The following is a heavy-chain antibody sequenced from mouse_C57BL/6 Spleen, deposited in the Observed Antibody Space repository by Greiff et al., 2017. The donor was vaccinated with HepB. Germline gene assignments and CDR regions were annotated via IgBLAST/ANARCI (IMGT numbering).Heavy chain of an antibody. Sequence: VQLQQPGAELVMPGASVKLSCKASGYTFTSYWMHWVKQRPGQGLEWIGEIDPSDSYTNYNQKFKGKSTLTVDKSSSTAYMQLSSLTSEDSAIYYCARGDSNYVDAYWGQGTLVTVSA. V-gene: IGHV1-69*01. CDR2: IDPSDSYT. CDR1: GYTFTSYW. J-gene: IGHJ3*01. D-gene: IGHD2-5*01. CDR3: ARGDSNYVDAY.